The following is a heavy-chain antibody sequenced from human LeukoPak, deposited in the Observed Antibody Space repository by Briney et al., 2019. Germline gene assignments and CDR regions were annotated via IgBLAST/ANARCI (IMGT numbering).Heavy chain of an antibody. D-gene: IGHD3-10*01. J-gene: IGHJ4*02. CDR1: GFTFSSYG. CDR2: ISYDGSSK. V-gene: IGHV3-30*03. CDR3: AGWNYGSGSRADY. Sequence: PGRSLRLSCAASGFTFSSYGMHWVRQAPGKGLEWVAVISYDGSSKYYADSVKGRFTISRDNAKSSLYLQMNSLRVEDTAVYYCAGWNYGSGSRADYWGQGTLVTVSS.